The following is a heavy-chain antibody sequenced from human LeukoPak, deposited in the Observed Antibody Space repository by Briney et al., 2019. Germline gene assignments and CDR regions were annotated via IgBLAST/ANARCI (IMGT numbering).Heavy chain of an antibody. D-gene: IGHD5-24*01. CDR3: AKDYVSGDGYWDLDY. V-gene: IGHV3-23*01. CDR2: IAGCDER. Sequence: PGCSLPLSCADSVFIFSPYSMLWVRQALAKGREGVAGIAGCDERFYADSVKGRFSISRDNSKNKVDLQMNSLRVEDTAVYYCAKDYVSGDGYWDLDYWGQGTLVTVSS. CDR1: VFIFSPYS. J-gene: IGHJ4*02.